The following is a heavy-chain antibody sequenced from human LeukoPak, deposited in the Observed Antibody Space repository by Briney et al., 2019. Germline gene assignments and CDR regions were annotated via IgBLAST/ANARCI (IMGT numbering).Heavy chain of an antibody. V-gene: IGHV3-21*01. CDR1: XFTFSSYS. CDR3: ARGPGITGTTGY. CDR2: ISSSSSYI. Sequence: SLXLSCXASXFTFSSYSRNWVRQAPGKGLEWVSSISSSSSYIYYADSVKGRFTISRDNAKNSLYLQMNSLRAEDTAVYYCARGPGITGTTGYWGQGTLVTVSS. J-gene: IGHJ4*02. D-gene: IGHD1-7*01.